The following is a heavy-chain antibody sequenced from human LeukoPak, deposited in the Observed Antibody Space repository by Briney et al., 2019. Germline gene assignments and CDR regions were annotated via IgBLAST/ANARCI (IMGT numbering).Heavy chain of an antibody. Sequence: GESLKISCKGSGSTFASYWIAWVRQMPGNGLEWMGIIYPGDSDTRYSPSFQGQVTISADKSINTAYLQWSSLKASDTAMYYCARQIADSSGPIDYWGQGALVTVSS. CDR3: ARQIADSSGPIDY. D-gene: IGHD6-19*01. CDR1: GSTFASYW. CDR2: IYPGDSDT. J-gene: IGHJ4*02. V-gene: IGHV5-51*01.